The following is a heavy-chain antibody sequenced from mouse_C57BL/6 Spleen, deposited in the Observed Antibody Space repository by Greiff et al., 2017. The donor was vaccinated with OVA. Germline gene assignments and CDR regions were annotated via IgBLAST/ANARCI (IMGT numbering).Heavy chain of an antibody. V-gene: IGHV1-15*01. D-gene: IGHD1-1*01. J-gene: IGHJ2*01. CDR1: GYTFTDYE. Sequence: VQLQQSGAELVRPGASVTLSCKASGYTFTDYEMHWVKQTPVNGLAWIGAIDPETGGTAYNQKFKGKAILTADKSSSTAYMELRSLTSEDSAVYYCTRLIYGSSPYWGQGTTLTVSS. CDR2: IDPETGGT. CDR3: TRLIYGSSPY.